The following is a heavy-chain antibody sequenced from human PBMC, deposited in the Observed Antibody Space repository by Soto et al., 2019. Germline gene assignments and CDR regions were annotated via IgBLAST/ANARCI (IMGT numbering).Heavy chain of an antibody. CDR2: ITFSGNSI. D-gene: IGHD2-15*01. CDR3: ARARGNSWYLDF. CDR1: GFSLRGFS. V-gene: IGHV3-21*04. Sequence: PGGSLRLSCAASGFSLRGFSMSWVRQAPEKGLEWVSSITFSGNSIYYADSVKGRFTISRDDAKNSLFLQMNSLTADDTAVYYCARARGNSWYLDFWGRGSLVTVSS. J-gene: IGHJ4*02.